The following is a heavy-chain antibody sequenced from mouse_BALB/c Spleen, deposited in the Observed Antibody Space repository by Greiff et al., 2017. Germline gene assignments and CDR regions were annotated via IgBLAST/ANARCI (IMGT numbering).Heavy chain of an antibody. V-gene: IGHV1-14*01. CDR2: INPYNDGT. J-gene: IGHJ4*01. D-gene: IGHD2-4*01. CDR3: ARSGITTLYAMDY. Sequence: VQLQQSGPELVKPGASVKMSCKASGYTFTSYVMHWVKQKPGQGLEWIGYINPYNDGTKYNEKFKGKATLTSDKSSSTAYVELSSLTSEDSAVYYCARSGITTLYAMDYWGQGTSVTVSS. CDR1: GYTFTSYV.